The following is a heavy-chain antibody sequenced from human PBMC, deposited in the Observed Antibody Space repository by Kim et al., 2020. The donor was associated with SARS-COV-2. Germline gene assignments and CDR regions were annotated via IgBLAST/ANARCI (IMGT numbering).Heavy chain of an antibody. D-gene: IGHD6-13*01. J-gene: IGHJ2*01. CDR2: ISGLTGTI. CDR1: GFTFSSSS. CDR3: ARDRKQNKGWYLDL. Sequence: GGSLRLSCAASGFTFSSSSANWVRLAPGKGLEWVSYISGLTGTIYYTDSVKGRFTISRDDAKNSLYLQMNSLRAEDTAIYYCARDRKQNKGWYLDLWGRGTLVTVSS. V-gene: IGHV3-48*04.